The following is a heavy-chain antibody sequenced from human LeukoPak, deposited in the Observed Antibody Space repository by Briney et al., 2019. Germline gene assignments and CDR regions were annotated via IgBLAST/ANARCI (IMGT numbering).Heavy chain of an antibody. CDR2: IYYSGST. Sequence: SETLSLTCTVSGGSIGSYFWSWIRQPPGRGLEWIGYIYYSGSTNYNPSLKSRVTISVDTSKNQFSLKLSSVTAADTAVYYCARDLDCSSTSCYPRGYFQHWGQGTLVTVSS. CDR1: GGSIGSYF. J-gene: IGHJ1*01. V-gene: IGHV4-59*12. D-gene: IGHD2-2*01. CDR3: ARDLDCSSTSCYPRGYFQH.